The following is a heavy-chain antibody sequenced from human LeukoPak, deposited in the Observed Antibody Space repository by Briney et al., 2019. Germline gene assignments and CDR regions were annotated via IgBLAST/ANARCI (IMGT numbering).Heavy chain of an antibody. CDR1: GGSISSYY. V-gene: IGHV4-59*01. D-gene: IGHD3-22*01. CDR2: IYYSGST. Sequence: PSETLSLTCTVSGGSISSYYWSWIRQPPGKGLEWIGYIYYSGSTNYNPSLKSRVTISVDTSKNQFSLKLSSVTAADTAVYYCAREGPYYYDSSGYYPWGQGTLVTVSS. J-gene: IGHJ5*02. CDR3: AREGPYYYDSSGYYP.